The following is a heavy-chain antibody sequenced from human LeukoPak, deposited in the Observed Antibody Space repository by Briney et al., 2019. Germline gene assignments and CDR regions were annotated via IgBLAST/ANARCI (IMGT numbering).Heavy chain of an antibody. CDR1: GLTFSSYS. CDR2: ISSSSSYI. V-gene: IGHV3-21*01. CDR3: AREDGGSYWYFDL. D-gene: IGHD3-10*01. Sequence: GGSLRLSCAASGLTFSSYSMNWVRKAPGKGREWVSSISSSSSYIYYADSVKGRFTISRDNAKNSLYLQMNSLRAEDTAVYYCAREDGGSYWYFDLWGRGTLVTVSS. J-gene: IGHJ2*01.